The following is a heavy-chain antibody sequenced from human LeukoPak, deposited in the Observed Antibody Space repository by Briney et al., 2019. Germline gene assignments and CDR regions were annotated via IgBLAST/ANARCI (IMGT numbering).Heavy chain of an antibody. J-gene: IGHJ4*02. CDR3: ARDVGSRWLQPDY. CDR1: GFTFSSYS. V-gene: IGHV3-21*01. Sequence: GGSLRLSCAASGFTFSSYSMNWVRQAPGKGLEWVSSISSSSSYIYYADSVKGRFTISRDNAKNSLYLQMSSLRAEDTAVYYCARDVGSRWLQPDYWGQGTLVTVSS. D-gene: IGHD5-24*01. CDR2: ISSSSSYI.